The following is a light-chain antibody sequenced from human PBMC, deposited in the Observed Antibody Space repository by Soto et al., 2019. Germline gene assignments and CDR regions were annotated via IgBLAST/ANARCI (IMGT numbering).Light chain of an antibody. CDR1: QSVNNN. J-gene: IGKJ5*01. Sequence: ERFITRSPFTLSVSPGEIPTRSVTASQSVNNNVAWYQQKPGHTPRLLIYSASIGATGTPARFSGSGSGSDFTLTISSLQSEDFAVYYCQQYSKWPITFGQGTRLEIK. CDR2: SAS. V-gene: IGKV3-15*01. CDR3: QQYSKWPIT.